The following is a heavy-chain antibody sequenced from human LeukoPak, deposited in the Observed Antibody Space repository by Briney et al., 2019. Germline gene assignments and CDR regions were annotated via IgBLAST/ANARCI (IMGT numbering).Heavy chain of an antibody. CDR2: ISGSSSYI. D-gene: IGHD6-19*01. J-gene: IGHJ3*02. CDR1: GFTFSSYS. CDR3: ARGQWSEDGFDI. Sequence: GGSLRLSCAASGFTFSSYSMNWVRQAPGKGLEWVSSISGSSSYIYYADSVKGRFTISRGNAKKSLYLQMNSLRAEDTAVYYCARGQWSEDGFDIWGQGTMVTVSS. V-gene: IGHV3-21*01.